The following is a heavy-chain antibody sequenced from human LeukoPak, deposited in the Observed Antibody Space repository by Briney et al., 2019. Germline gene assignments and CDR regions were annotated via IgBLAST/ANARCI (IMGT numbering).Heavy chain of an antibody. CDR3: ARALGSPLDY. J-gene: IGHJ4*02. CDR1: GFTFSGDW. D-gene: IGHD1-26*01. Sequence: GGSLRLSCAASGFTFSGDWMHWVRQAAGRGLVWVSRINSDGSSTTYADSVKGRFTISRDNAKNTLYLQMNSLRAEDTAVYYCARALGSPLDYWGQGTLVTVSS. V-gene: IGHV3-74*01. CDR2: INSDGSST.